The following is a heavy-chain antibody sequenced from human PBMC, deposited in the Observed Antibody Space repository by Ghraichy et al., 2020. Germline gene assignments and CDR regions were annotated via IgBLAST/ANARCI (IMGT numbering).Heavy chain of an antibody. Sequence: LSLTCAASGFTFSSYGMHWVRQAPGKGLEWVAFIRYDGSNKYYADSVKGRFTISRDSSKNTLYLQMNSLRAEDTAVYYCAKEITGDLDYYYYMDVWGKWTTVTVSS. CDR3: AKEITGDLDYYYYMDV. CDR2: IRYDGSNK. D-gene: IGHD7-27*01. J-gene: IGHJ6*03. CDR1: GFTFSSYG. V-gene: IGHV3-30*02.